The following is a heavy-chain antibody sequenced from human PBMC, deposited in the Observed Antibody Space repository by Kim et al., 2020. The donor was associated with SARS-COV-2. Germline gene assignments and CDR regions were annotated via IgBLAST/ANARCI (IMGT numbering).Heavy chain of an antibody. Sequence: SVKVSCKVSGGIFTSYIITWVRQAPGQGLEWMGRIITFSGTANYAQKFQGRVTITADKSTSTAYMELSSLTSDDTAVYYCARASLYYDSSLYFIDYWGQGTLVPVSS. D-gene: IGHD3-22*01. CDR2: IITFSGTA. J-gene: IGHJ4*02. V-gene: IGHV1-69*08. CDR3: ARASLYYDSSLYFIDY. CDR1: GGIFTSYI.